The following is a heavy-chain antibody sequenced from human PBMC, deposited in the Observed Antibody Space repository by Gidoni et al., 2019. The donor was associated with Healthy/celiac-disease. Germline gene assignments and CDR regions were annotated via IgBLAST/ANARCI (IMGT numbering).Heavy chain of an antibody. CDR2: INHSGST. CDR3: ARGYCSGGSCYYLD. Sequence: QVQLQQWGAGLLKPSVTLSLTCAAYGGSFSGYYWRWIRQPPGTGLEWIGEINHSGSTNYNPSLKSRVTISVDTSKNQFSLKLSSVTAAETAVYYCARGYCSGGSCYYLDWGQGTLVTVSS. V-gene: IGHV4-34*01. CDR1: GGSFSGYY. J-gene: IGHJ4*02. D-gene: IGHD2-15*01.